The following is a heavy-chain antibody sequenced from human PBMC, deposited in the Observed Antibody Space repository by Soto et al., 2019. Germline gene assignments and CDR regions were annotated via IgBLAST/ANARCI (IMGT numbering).Heavy chain of an antibody. CDR3: ATTSVGATRLFEY. J-gene: IGHJ4*02. Sequence: QVQLQESGPGLVKPSQTLSLTCAVSGDSISGGGYYWSWIRQHPGKGLEWIGYIYYSGSTYYNPSLKSRVTLSVDTSKNQFSLKLSSVTAADTAVYYCATTSVGATRLFEYWGQGTLVTVSS. V-gene: IGHV4-31*11. CDR2: IYYSGST. D-gene: IGHD1-26*01. CDR1: GDSISGGGYY.